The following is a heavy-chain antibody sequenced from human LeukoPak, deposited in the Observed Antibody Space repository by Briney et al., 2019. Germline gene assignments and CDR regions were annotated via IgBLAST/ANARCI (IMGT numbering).Heavy chain of an antibody. V-gene: IGHV3-30*04. CDR3: TKSIDYYDGSGYRYYFDY. D-gene: IGHD3-22*01. CDR1: GFTFSSYA. CDR2: ISYDGSNK. Sequence: GRSLRLSCAASGFTFSSYAMHWVRQAPGKGLEWVAVISYDGSNKYYADSVKGRFTISRDNSKNTLYLQVNSLRAEDTAVYYCTKSIDYYDGSGYRYYFDYWGQGTLVTVSS. J-gene: IGHJ4*02.